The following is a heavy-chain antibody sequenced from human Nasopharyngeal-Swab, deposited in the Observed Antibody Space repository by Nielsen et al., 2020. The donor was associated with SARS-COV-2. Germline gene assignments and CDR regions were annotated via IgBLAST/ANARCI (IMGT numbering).Heavy chain of an antibody. V-gene: IGHV5-51*01. CDR1: GHSFSNYW. J-gene: IGHJ3*01. CDR3: ARQRTTLTLGRAFDL. Sequence: GESLKISCKGFGHSFSNYWFAWVRQMPGKGLEWMGIIYPGNSDTRYSPSLQGQVTISADKSISTAYLQWSSLRASDTAIYYCARQRTTLTLGRAFDLWGQGTMVTVSS. D-gene: IGHD4-17*01. CDR2: IYPGNSDT.